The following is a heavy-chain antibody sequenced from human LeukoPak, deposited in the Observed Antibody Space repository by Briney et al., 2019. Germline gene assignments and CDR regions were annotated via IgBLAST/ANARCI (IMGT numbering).Heavy chain of an antibody. D-gene: IGHD3-22*01. CDR3: ASGGGYDSSGYYPLPFDY. Sequence: PSQTLSLTCTVSGGSISSGSYYWSWIRQPAGKGLEWIGRIYTSGSTNYNPSPKSRVTISVDTSKNQFSLKLSSVTAADTAVYYCASGGGYDSSGYYPLPFDYWGQGTLVTVSS. V-gene: IGHV4-61*02. CDR2: IYTSGST. J-gene: IGHJ4*02. CDR1: GGSISSGSYY.